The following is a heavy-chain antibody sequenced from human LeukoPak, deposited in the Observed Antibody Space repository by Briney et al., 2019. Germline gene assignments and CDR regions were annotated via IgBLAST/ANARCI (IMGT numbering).Heavy chain of an antibody. Sequence: ASVKVSCKASGYTFTGYYMHWVRQAPGQGLEWMGWINPNSGGTNYAQKFQGRVTMTRDTPISTAYMELSRLRSDDTAVYYCARGHGSGSYRPFDYWGQGTLVTVSS. CDR3: ARGHGSGSYRPFDY. CDR2: INPNSGGT. CDR1: GYTFTGYY. D-gene: IGHD3-10*01. J-gene: IGHJ4*02. V-gene: IGHV1-2*02.